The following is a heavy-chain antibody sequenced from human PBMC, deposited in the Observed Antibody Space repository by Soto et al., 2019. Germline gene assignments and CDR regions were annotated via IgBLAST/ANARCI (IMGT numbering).Heavy chain of an antibody. J-gene: IGHJ5*01. CDR3: GTTRLSETWIDS. CDR1: GASISTYY. D-gene: IGHD1-1*01. Sequence: PSETLSLTCAVSGASISTYYWSWIRLPPGQGLEWIGYVYYCGSTLSNPSLESRFALSLDMSKTLVSLKPNTVIAADTAVYYSGTTRLSETWIDSSGHGTLVTFCS. CDR2: VYYCGST. V-gene: IGHV4-59*03.